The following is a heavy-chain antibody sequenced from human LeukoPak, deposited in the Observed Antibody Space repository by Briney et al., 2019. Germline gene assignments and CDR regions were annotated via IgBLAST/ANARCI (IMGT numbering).Heavy chain of an antibody. J-gene: IGHJ4*02. Sequence: LGGPLRLSCAASGFTFSSYWMSWVRQAPGKGLEWVANIKQDGSERYYVDSVKGRFTISRDNAKNSLYLQMNSLRAEDTAVYYCARVFGGYGDYFDYWGQGTLVTVSS. CDR3: ARVFGGYGDYFDY. CDR2: IKQDGSER. V-gene: IGHV3-7*01. D-gene: IGHD4-17*01. CDR1: GFTFSSYW.